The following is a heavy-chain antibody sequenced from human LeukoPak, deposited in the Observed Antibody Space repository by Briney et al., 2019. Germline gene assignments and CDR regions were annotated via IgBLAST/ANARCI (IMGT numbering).Heavy chain of an antibody. Sequence: ASVKVSCKASGYTFTGYYMHWVRQAPGQGLEWMGWINPNSGGTNYAQKSQGRVTMTRDTSISTAYMELSRLRSDDTAVYYCARASAGMLTPVNWFDPWGQGTLVTVSS. D-gene: IGHD2-8*01. J-gene: IGHJ5*02. V-gene: IGHV1-2*02. CDR3: ARASAGMLTPVNWFDP. CDR1: GYTFTGYY. CDR2: INPNSGGT.